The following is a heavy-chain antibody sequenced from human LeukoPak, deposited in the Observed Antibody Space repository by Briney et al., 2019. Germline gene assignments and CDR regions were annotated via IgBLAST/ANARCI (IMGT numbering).Heavy chain of an antibody. D-gene: IGHD3-10*01. J-gene: IGHJ4*02. CDR1: GGSISSYY. CDR2: IYYSGST. Sequence: PSETLSLTCTVSGGSISSYYWSWIRQPPGKGLEWIGYIYYSGSTNYNPSLKSRVTISVDTSKNQFSLKLSSVTAADTAVYYCARGRGFYWGQGTLVTVSS. CDR3: ARGRGFY. V-gene: IGHV4-59*12.